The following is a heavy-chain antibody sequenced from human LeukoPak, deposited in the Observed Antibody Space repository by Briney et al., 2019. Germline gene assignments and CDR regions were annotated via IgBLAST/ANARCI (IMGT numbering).Heavy chain of an antibody. D-gene: IGHD3-9*01. CDR1: GFSFRTYW. V-gene: IGHV3-21*01. J-gene: IGHJ4*02. CDR2: ISSSSSYI. CDR3: ARVTLTGYYAFDY. Sequence: GGSLRLSCAASGFSFRTYWMNWVRQAPGKGLEWVSSISSSSSYIYYTDSVKGRFTISRDNAKNSLYLQMNSLRAEDTAVYYCARVTLTGYYAFDYWGQGTLVTVSS.